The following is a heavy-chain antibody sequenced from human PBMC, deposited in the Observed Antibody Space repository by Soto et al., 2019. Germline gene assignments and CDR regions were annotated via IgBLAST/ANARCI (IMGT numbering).Heavy chain of an antibody. CDR1: GGTFSSYA. J-gene: IGHJ5*02. Sequence: ASVKVSCKASGGTFSSYAISWVRQAPGQGLEWMGGIIPIFGTANYAQKFQGRVTITADESTSTAYMELSSLRSEDTAVYYCARDGGYSSTLFDPWGQGTLVTVYS. CDR2: IIPIFGTA. D-gene: IGHD6-13*01. CDR3: ARDGGYSSTLFDP. V-gene: IGHV1-69*13.